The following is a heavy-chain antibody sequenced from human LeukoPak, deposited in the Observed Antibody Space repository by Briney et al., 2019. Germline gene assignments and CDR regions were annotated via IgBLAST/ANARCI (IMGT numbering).Heavy chain of an antibody. V-gene: IGHV1-2*02. CDR1: GYTFTGTY. D-gene: IGHD3-16*01. Sequence: ASVRLSCKASGYTFTGTYIHWVRQAPGQGLEWMGWISPNNGVTNYGQKFQGRVTMTRDTSISTAYMELSRLRSDDTAVYYCARSTGTTFGFSDYWGQGTLVTVSS. CDR3: ARSTGTTFGFSDY. CDR2: ISPNNGVT. J-gene: IGHJ4*02.